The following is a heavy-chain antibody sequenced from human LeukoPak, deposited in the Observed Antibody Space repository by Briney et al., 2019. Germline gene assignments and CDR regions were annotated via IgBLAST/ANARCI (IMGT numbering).Heavy chain of an antibody. CDR2: KKQDGSEK. V-gene: IGHV3-7*01. CDR3: ARDPVGVAGYFDY. J-gene: IGHJ4*02. CDR1: GFTFSSYW. D-gene: IGHD6-19*01. Sequence: SGGSLRLSCAASGFTFSSYWMSWVRQAPGKGLEWVANKKQDGSEKYYVDSVKGRFTISRDNAKNSLYLQMNSLRAEDTAVYYCARDPVGVAGYFDYWGQGTLVTVSS.